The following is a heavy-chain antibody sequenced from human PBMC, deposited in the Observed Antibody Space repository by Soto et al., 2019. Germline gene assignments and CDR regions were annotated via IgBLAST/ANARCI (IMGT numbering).Heavy chain of an antibody. J-gene: IGHJ4*02. CDR1: GFTFSSYG. D-gene: IGHD3-9*01. CDR3: AREGVLRYFDWFFEAPDY. CDR2: IWYDGSSK. V-gene: IGHV3-33*01. Sequence: GGSLRLSCAASGFTFSSYGMHWVRQAPGKGLEWVAVIWYDGSSKYYADSVKGRFTISRDNSKNTLYLQMNSLRAEDTAVYYCAREGVLRYFDWFFEAPDYWGQGTLVTVSS.